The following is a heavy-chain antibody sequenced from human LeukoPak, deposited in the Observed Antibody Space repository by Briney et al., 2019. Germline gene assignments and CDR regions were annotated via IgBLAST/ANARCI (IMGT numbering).Heavy chain of an antibody. CDR2: IYSGGST. CDR3: ARVLARQVLWFGELTGHMDV. V-gene: IGHV3-53*01. CDR1: GFTVSTNY. Sequence: TGGSLRLSCAASGFTVSTNYMSWVRQAPGKGLEWVSVIYSGGSTYYADSVKGRFTISRDDSKNTLYLQMNSLRAEDTAVYYCARVLARQVLWFGELTGHMDVWGKGTTVTISS. J-gene: IGHJ6*03. D-gene: IGHD3-10*01.